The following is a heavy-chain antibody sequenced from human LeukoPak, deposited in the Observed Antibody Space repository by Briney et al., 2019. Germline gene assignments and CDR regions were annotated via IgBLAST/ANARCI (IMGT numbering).Heavy chain of an antibody. J-gene: IGHJ4*02. CDR3: ARDRFDDSSPFY. V-gene: IGHV3-21*01. CDR1: GLTFSSYS. D-gene: IGHD3-22*01. CDR2: ISSSSYI. Sequence: PGGSLRLSCAASGLTFSSYSMNWVRQAPGKGLEWVSSISSSSYIYYADSVKGRLTISRDNAKNSLYLQMNSLRAEDTAVYYCARDRFDDSSPFYWGQGTLVTVSS.